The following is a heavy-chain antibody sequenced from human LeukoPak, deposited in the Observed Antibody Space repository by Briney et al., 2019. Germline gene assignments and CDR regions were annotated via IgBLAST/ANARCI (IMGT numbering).Heavy chain of an antibody. V-gene: IGHV3-9*01. CDR3: AKGPRWDITMVQGLVDY. Sequence: GRSLRLSCAASGFTFYDYAMHWLRQAPGKGLEWVSGISGNSGSIGYADSVKGRFTISRDNAKNSLYLQMNSLRAEDTALYYCAKGPRWDITMVQGLVDYWGQGTLVTVSS. J-gene: IGHJ4*02. D-gene: IGHD3-10*01. CDR2: ISGNSGSI. CDR1: GFTFYDYA.